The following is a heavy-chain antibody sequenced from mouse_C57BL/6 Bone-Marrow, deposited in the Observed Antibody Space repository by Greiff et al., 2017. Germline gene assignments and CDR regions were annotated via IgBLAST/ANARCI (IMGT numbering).Heavy chain of an antibody. D-gene: IGHD1-1*01. V-gene: IGHV5-6*01. CDR1: GFTFSSYG. Sequence: EVKLMVSGGDLVKPGGSLKLSCAASGFTFSSYGMSLVRQTPDKRLEWVATISSGGSYTYYPDSVKGRFTISSDNAKNTLYLQMSRLKSEDTAMYYCARHEDGSSYNWYFDVWGTGTTVTVSS. CDR2: ISSGGSYT. CDR3: ARHEDGSSYNWYFDV. J-gene: IGHJ1*03.